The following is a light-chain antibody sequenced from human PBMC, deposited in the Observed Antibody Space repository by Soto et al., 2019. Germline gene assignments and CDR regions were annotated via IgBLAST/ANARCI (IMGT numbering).Light chain of an antibody. J-gene: IGLJ1*01. CDR3: CSYTNSNTRV. CDR1: SSDVGSYNL. Sequence: QSVLTQPASVSGSPGQSITISCTGTSSDVGSYNLVSWYQQHPGKAPKLMFYEGSKRPSGVSNRFSGSKSGNTASLTISGLQAEDEAEYYCCSYTNSNTRVFGTGTKVTVL. V-gene: IGLV2-14*02. CDR2: EGS.